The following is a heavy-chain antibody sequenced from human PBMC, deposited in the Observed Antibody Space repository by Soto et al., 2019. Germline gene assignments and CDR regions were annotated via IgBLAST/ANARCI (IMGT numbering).Heavy chain of an antibody. Sequence: SETLSLTCTVSGGSISSYYWSWIRQPPGKGLEWIGYIYYSGSTNYNPSLKSRVTISVDTSKNQFSLKLSSVTAADTAVYYCARNNAYCGGHCYSLWGQGTLVTVSS. CDR2: IYYSGST. CDR3: ARNNAYCGGHCYSL. V-gene: IGHV4-59*01. CDR1: GGSISSYY. D-gene: IGHD2-21*02. J-gene: IGHJ4*02.